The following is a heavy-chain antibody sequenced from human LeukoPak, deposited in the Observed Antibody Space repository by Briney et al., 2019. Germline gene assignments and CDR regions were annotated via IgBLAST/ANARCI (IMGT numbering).Heavy chain of an antibody. V-gene: IGHV1-2*02. Sequence: GASVKVSCKASGYTFTGYYMHWVRQAPGQGLEWMGWINPNSGGTNYAQKFQGRVTMTRDMSTSTVYMELSSLRSEDTAVYYCATHYYDSSGYASWGQGTLVTVSS. D-gene: IGHD3-22*01. CDR1: GYTFTGYY. J-gene: IGHJ4*02. CDR2: INPNSGGT. CDR3: ATHYYDSSGYAS.